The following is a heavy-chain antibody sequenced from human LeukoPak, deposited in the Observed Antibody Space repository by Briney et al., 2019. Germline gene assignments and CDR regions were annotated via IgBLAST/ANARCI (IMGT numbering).Heavy chain of an antibody. CDR2: ISSTSSYI. V-gene: IGHV3-21*01. D-gene: IGHD3-22*01. CDR3: ARTYYYDSSGYFGH. Sequence: KPGGSLRLSCAASGFTFSGYSLDWVRQAPGMGLEWVSSISSTSSYIYYADSVKGRFTISRDNAKNSLYLQMNSLRAEDTAVYYCARTYYYDSSGYFGHWGQGTLVTVSS. J-gene: IGHJ4*02. CDR1: GFTFSGYS.